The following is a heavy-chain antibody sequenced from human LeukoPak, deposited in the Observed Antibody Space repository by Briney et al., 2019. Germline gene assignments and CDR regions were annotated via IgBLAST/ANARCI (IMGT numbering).Heavy chain of an antibody. CDR3: ARDSLSSGWYSGYFQH. J-gene: IGHJ1*01. CDR2: ISYDGSNK. V-gene: IGHV3-30*03. Sequence: GGSLRPSCAASGFTFSSYGMHWVRQAPGKGLEWVAVISYDGSNKYYADSVKGRFTISRDNSKNTLYLQMNSLRAEDTAVYYCARDSLSSGWYSGYFQHWGQGTLVTVSS. D-gene: IGHD6-19*01. CDR1: GFTFSSYG.